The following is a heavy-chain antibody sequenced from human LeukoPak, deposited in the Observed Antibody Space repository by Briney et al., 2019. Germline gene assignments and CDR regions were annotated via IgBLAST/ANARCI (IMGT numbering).Heavy chain of an antibody. CDR3: ARERPTVLRYFDWSNHDAFDI. J-gene: IGHJ3*02. D-gene: IGHD3-9*01. CDR2: IYTSGST. V-gene: IGHV4-4*07. Sequence: SETLSLTCIVSGGSISSYYWSWIRQPAGKGLEWIGRIYTSGSTNYNPSLKSRVTMSVDTSKNQFSLKLSSVTAADTAVYYCARERPTVLRYFDWSNHDAFDIWGQGTMVTVSS. CDR1: GGSISSYY.